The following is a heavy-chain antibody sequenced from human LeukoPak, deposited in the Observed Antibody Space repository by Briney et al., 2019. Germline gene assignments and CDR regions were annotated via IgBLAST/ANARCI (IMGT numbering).Heavy chain of an antibody. D-gene: IGHD3-10*01. V-gene: IGHV3-33*01. J-gene: IGHJ4*02. CDR2: IWYDGSNK. CDR1: GFTFSSYG. CDR3: ARDKLGRGVITATIDY. Sequence: GRSLRLSSAASGFTFSSYGMHWVRQAPGKGLEWVAVIWYDGSNKYYADSVKGRFTISRDNSKNTLYLQMNSLRAEDTAVYYCARDKLGRGVITATIDYWGQGTLVTVSS.